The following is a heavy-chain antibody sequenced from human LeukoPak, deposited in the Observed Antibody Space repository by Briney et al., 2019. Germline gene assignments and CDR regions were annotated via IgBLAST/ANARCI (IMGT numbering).Heavy chain of an antibody. V-gene: IGHV4-39*01. D-gene: IGHD6-25*01. CDR3: ARNKYTSGWSTFDY. Sequence: PSETLSLTCTVSGGSISSSSYYWGWIRQPPGKGLEWIGSIYYSGSTYYNPSLKSRVTMSVDTSKNQFSLKLSSVTAADTAIYYCARNKYTSGWSTFDYWGQGTLVTVSS. CDR1: GGSISSSSYY. CDR2: IYYSGST. J-gene: IGHJ4*02.